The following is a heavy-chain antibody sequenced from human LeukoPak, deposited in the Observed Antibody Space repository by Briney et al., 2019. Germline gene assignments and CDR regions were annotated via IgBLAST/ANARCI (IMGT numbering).Heavy chain of an antibody. J-gene: IGHJ4*02. Sequence: GGSLRLSCAVSGFTFSSWWMTWVRQAPGKGLEWVANIKQDGSEKNYVDSVKGRFTISRDNAKNSLDLQMNRLRAEDTAVYYCARMRSYYTGFDYWGQGTLVTVSS. CDR3: ARMRSYYTGFDY. CDR1: GFTFSSWW. CDR2: IKQDGSEK. V-gene: IGHV3-7*01. D-gene: IGHD1-26*01.